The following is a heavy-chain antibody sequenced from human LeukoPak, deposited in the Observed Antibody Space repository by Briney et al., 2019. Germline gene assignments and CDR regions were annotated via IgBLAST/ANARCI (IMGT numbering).Heavy chain of an antibody. CDR2: ISGSGGGT. V-gene: IGHV3-23*01. CDR1: GFTFSSYA. D-gene: IGHD6-19*01. CDR3: AKGRSSGWYYFDY. J-gene: IGHJ4*02. Sequence: GGSLRLSCAASGFTFSSYAMSWVRQAPGKRLEWVSAISGSGGGTYYADSVKGRFTISRDNSKNTLYLQMNSLRAEDTAVYYCAKGRSSGWYYFDYWGQGTLVTVSS.